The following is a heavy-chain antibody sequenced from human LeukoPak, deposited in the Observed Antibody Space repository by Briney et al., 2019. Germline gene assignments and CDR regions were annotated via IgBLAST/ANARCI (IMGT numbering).Heavy chain of an antibody. CDR2: MNPNSGNT. Sequence: EASVKVSCKASGYTFTSYDINWVRQATGQGLEWMGWMNPNSGNTGYAQKFQGRVTMTRNTSISTAYMELSGLRSEDTAVYYCARGGDSSSWYEFDPWGQGTLVTVSS. D-gene: IGHD6-13*01. CDR1: GYTFTSYD. J-gene: IGHJ5*02. CDR3: ARGGDSSSWYEFDP. V-gene: IGHV1-8*01.